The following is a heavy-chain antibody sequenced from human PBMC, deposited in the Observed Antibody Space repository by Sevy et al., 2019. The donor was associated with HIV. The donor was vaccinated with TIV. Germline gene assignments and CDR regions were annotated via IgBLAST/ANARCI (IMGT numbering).Heavy chain of an antibody. Sequence: GGSLRLSCTASGYTFPAFSFDWVRQAPGMGLEWLSYISTGTDHIYYADSAKGRFTISRDDAKNSVYLEMKSLRDQDTALYYCVRRGVDAYNVYFDLWGQRTLVTVSS. CDR1: GYTFPAFS. D-gene: IGHD3-10*01. J-gene: IGHJ4*02. V-gene: IGHV3-21*05. CDR2: ISTGTDHI. CDR3: VRRGVDAYNVYFDL.